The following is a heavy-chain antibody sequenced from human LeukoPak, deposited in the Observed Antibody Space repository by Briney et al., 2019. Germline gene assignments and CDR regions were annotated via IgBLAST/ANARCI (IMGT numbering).Heavy chain of an antibody. CDR1: GYSISSGYY. Sequence: SETLSLTCTVSGYSISSGYYWGWIRQPPGKGLEWIASIYHGGNTFYNPSLKSRVTISVDTPKNQFSLKLSSVTAADTAVYYCARVMTTATTWAFDIWGQWTMVTVSS. J-gene: IGHJ3*02. CDR2: IYHGGNT. CDR3: ARVMTTATTWAFDI. V-gene: IGHV4-38-2*02. D-gene: IGHD4-17*01.